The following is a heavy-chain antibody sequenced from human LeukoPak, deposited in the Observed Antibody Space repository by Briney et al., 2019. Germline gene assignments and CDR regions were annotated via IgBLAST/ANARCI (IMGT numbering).Heavy chain of an antibody. V-gene: IGHV4-34*09. J-gene: IGHJ4*02. CDR3: ARLSTMVRGVIIMGVDY. CDR1: EGSFSGDY. Sequence: SETLSLTCAVYEGSFSGDYWSWIRQPPGKGLEWSGEINDGGYTNYNPSLKSRLTISVDSSNNQFSLKLISVTAADTAVYYCARLSTMVRGVIIMGVDYWGQGTLVTVSS. CDR2: INDGGYT. D-gene: IGHD3-10*01.